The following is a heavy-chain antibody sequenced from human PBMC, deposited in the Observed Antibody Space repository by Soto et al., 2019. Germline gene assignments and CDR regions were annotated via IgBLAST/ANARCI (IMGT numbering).Heavy chain of an antibody. V-gene: IGHV4-34*01. Sequence: PSETLSLTCAVYGGSFSGYYWSWIRQPPGKGLEWIGEINHSGSTNYNPSLKSRVTISVDTSKNQFSLKLSSVTAADTAVYYCALRSDIVVVPAAYYFDYWGQGTLVTVSS. CDR2: INHSGST. CDR3: ALRSDIVVVPAAYYFDY. J-gene: IGHJ4*02. CDR1: GGSFSGYY. D-gene: IGHD2-2*01.